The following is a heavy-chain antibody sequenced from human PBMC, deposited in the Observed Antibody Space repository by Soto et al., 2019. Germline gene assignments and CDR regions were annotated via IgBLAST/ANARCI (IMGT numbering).Heavy chain of an antibody. CDR3: ARRGSGSYYDY. J-gene: IGHJ4*02. CDR1: GFTFSSYA. Sequence: SLRLSCAASGFTFSSYAMRWVRQAPVKGLEWVSAISGSGGSTYYADSVKGRFTISRDNSKNTLYLQMSSLRAEDTAVYYCARRGSGSYYDYWGQGTLVTVSS. V-gene: IGHV3-23*01. CDR2: ISGSGGST. D-gene: IGHD1-26*01.